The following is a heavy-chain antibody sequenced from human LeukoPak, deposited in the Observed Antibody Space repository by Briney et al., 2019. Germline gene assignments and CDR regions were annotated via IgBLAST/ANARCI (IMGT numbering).Heavy chain of an antibody. CDR2: IYPDDSDT. D-gene: IGHD3-22*01. CDR1: GYSFSSYW. V-gene: IGHV5-51*01. CDR3: ARRDYYDSSQYFDY. Sequence: GESLKISCEGSGYSFSSYWIGWVRQMPGKGLEWMGIIYPDDSDTKYSPSFQGQVTISADKSISTAYLQWSGLKASDTAMYYCARRDYYDSSQYFDYWGQGTLVTVSS. J-gene: IGHJ4*02.